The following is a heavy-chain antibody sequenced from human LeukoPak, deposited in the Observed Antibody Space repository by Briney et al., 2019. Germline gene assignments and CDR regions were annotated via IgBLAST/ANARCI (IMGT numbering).Heavy chain of an antibody. V-gene: IGHV1-69*04. CDR2: IIPLLGTA. D-gene: IGHD2-8*01. Sequence: ASVKVSCKASGDTFSSHEISWVRQAPGQGLEWMGRIIPLLGTANYTQKFQGRVTITADKSTSTAYMELTGLRFDDTAVYYCVRRIYCTDGGTCYDGWFDPWGQGTLVTVSS. CDR3: VRRIYCTDGGTCYDGWFDP. J-gene: IGHJ5*02. CDR1: GDTFSSHE.